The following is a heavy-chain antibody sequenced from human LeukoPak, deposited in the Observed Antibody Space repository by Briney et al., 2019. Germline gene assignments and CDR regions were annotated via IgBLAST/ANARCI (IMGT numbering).Heavy chain of an antibody. Sequence: GGSLRLSCSASGFTFSTYAMHWVRQAPGKGLEWVAVTSSDGTVKYYPDSVKGRFTISRDNSKNTLYLQVNSLRPEDTGVYYCARGPVPAAARHFDYWGQGTLVTVSS. CDR1: GFTFSTYA. CDR2: TSSDGTVK. CDR3: ARGPVPAAARHFDY. V-gene: IGHV3-30-3*01. J-gene: IGHJ4*01. D-gene: IGHD2-2*01.